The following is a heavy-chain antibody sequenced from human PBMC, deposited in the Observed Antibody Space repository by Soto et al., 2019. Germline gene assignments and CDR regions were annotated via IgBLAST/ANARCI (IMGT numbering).Heavy chain of an antibody. CDR1: GYSISSSNW. D-gene: IGHD3-22*01. J-gene: IGHJ4*02. CDR3: VGAYYDIDGYIIDF. Sequence: PSETLSLTCAVSGYSISSSNWWGWIRQPPGKGLEWIGYIYYSGTTYYNPSLKSRVTMSVDTAKNQFSLSLSSVTAADTAVYYCVGAYYDIDGYIIDFWGQGTSVTVSS. V-gene: IGHV4-28*01. CDR2: IYYSGTT.